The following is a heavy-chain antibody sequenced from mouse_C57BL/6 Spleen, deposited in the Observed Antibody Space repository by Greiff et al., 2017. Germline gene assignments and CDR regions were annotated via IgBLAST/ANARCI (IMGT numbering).Heavy chain of an antibody. CDR2: INPSNGGT. D-gene: IGHD2-3*01. V-gene: IGHV1-53*01. CDR3: ARGGYSYYFDY. J-gene: IGHJ2*01. CDR1: GYTFTSYW. Sequence: VQLQQPGTELVKPGASVKLSCKASGYTFTSYWMHWVKQRPGQGLEWIGDINPSNGGTNYNEKFKSKDTLTVDKSSSTAYMQLSSLTSEDSAVYYCARGGYSYYFDYWGQGTTLTVSS.